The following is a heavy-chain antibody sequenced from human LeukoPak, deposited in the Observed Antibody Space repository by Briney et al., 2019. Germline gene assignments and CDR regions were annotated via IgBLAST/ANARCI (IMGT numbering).Heavy chain of an antibody. CDR1: GGSISSYY. CDR2: IYYSGST. CDR3: ARQGYCSSTSCYNRGFFDY. D-gene: IGHD2-2*01. V-gene: IGHV4-59*08. J-gene: IGHJ4*02. Sequence: SETLSLTCTVSGGSISSYYWSWIRQPPGKGLEWIGSIYYSGSTNYNPSLKSRVTIYVDTSRNQFSLKLSSVTAADTAVYYCARQGYCSSTSCYNRGFFDYWGQGTLVTVSS.